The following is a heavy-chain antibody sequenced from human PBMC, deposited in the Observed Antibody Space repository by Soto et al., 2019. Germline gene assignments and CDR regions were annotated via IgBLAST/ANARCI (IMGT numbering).Heavy chain of an antibody. CDR2: ISGSDSTT. CDR3: ASSSLTYFEF. V-gene: IGHV3-11*01. Sequence: PGGSLRLSCTASGFTFSDYYVSWIRQAPGKGLEWLAHISGSDSTTYYTDSVKGRFAISRDNARTSLYLQINSLRVEDSAVYYCASSSLTYFEFWGQGTLVTVSS. J-gene: IGHJ4*02. CDR1: GFTFSDYY.